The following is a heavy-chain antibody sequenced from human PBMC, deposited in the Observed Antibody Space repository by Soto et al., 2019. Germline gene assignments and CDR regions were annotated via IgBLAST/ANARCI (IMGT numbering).Heavy chain of an antibody. CDR3: AKAQPDYATVTTAISY. J-gene: IGHJ4*02. CDR2: ISYDGSNK. CDR1: GFTFSSYG. D-gene: IGHD4-17*01. V-gene: IGHV3-30*18. Sequence: QVQLVESGGGVVQPVRSLRLSCAASGFTFSSYGMHWVRQAPGKGLEWVAVISYDGSNKYYADSVKGRFTISRDNSKNTLYLQMNSLRAEDTAVYYCAKAQPDYATVTTAISYWGQGTLVTVSS.